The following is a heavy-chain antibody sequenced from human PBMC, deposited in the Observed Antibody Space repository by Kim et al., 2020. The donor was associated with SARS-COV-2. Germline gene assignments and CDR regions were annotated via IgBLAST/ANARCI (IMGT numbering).Heavy chain of an antibody. J-gene: IGHJ4*02. V-gene: IGHV3-7*05. Sequence: GGSLRLSCAASGFTFSSYWMSWVRQAPGKGLEWVANIKQDGSEKYYVDSVKGRFTISRDNAKNSLYLQMNSLRAEDTAVYYCARDRGYCSGGSCSYFDYWGQGTLVTVSS. CDR1: GFTFSSYW. D-gene: IGHD2-15*01. CDR3: ARDRGYCSGGSCSYFDY. CDR2: IKQDGSEK.